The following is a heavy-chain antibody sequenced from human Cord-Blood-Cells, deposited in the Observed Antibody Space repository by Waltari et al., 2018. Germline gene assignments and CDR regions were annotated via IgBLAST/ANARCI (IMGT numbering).Heavy chain of an antibody. D-gene: IGHD6-6*01. Sequence: EVRLVEPGGGLVQPGGSLRLSCAASGFTFSSYEMNSVRQAPGKGLGGVSYISSSGSTIYYAASVKGRFTISRDNAKNSLYLQMNSLRAEDTAVYYCASMSQGAARPDYWGQGTLVTVSS. CDR3: ASMSQGAARPDY. CDR2: ISSSGSTI. V-gene: IGHV3-48*03. CDR1: GFTFSSYE. J-gene: IGHJ4*02.